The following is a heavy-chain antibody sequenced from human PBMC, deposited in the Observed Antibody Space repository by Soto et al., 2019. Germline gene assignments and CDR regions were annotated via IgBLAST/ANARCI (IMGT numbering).Heavy chain of an antibody. J-gene: IGHJ4*01. CDR2: IYYSGST. CDR1: GGSISSYY. D-gene: IGHD2-8*01. Sequence: SETLSLTCTVSGGSISSYYWSWIRQPPGKGLEWIGYIYYSGSTNYNPSLKSRVTISVDTSKNQFSLKLSSVTAADTAVYYCARLRTRYCTFCVCLNGYYYFDYCGQLSLVPVSA. V-gene: IGHV4-59*08. CDR3: ARLRTRYCTFCVCLNGYYYFDY.